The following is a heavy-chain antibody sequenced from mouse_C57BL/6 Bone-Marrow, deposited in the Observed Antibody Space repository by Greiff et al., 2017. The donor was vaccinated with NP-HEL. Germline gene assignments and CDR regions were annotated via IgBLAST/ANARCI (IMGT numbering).Heavy chain of an antibody. Sequence: VQLQESGAELVRPGASVTLSCKASGYTFTDYEMHWVKQTPVHGLEWIGAIDPETGGTAYNQKFKGKAILTADKSSSTAYMELRSLTSEDSAVYYCTRPYYYGSSPYWYFDVWGTGTTVTVSS. J-gene: IGHJ1*03. CDR3: TRPYYYGSSPYWYFDV. CDR1: GYTFTDYE. D-gene: IGHD1-1*01. CDR2: IDPETGGT. V-gene: IGHV1-15*01.